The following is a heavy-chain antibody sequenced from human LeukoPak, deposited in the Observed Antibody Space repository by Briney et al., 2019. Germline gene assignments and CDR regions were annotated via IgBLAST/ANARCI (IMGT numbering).Heavy chain of an antibody. D-gene: IGHD3-3*01. V-gene: IGHV3-23*01. CDR3: AKKYYDFWSGYYIPYYYYGMDV. CDR2: ISGSGGST. CDR1: GFTFSSYA. Sequence: PGGSLRLSCAASGFTFSSYAMSWVRQAPGKGLEWVSAISGSGGSTYYADSVKGRFTISRDNSKNTLYLQMNSLRAEDTAVYYCAKKYYDFWSGYYIPYYYYGMDVWGQGTTVTVSS. J-gene: IGHJ6*02.